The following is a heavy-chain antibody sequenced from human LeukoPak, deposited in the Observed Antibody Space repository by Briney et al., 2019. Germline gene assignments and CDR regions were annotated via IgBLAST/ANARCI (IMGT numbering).Heavy chain of an antibody. V-gene: IGHV3-66*01. CDR3: ARDTDYYGSGRHGYFDH. D-gene: IGHD3-10*01. Sequence: AGSLRLSCAASGLTISNSFMGWVRQTPGKGLEWVSLIYSGGSTYSADSVKGRFIISRDNSKNTLHLQMNSLRAEDTAVYYCARDTDYYGSGRHGYFDHWGQGTLVTVSS. CDR1: GLTISNSF. CDR2: IYSGGST. J-gene: IGHJ1*01.